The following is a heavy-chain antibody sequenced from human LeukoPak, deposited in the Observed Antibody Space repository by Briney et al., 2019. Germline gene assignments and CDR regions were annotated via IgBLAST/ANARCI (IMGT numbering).Heavy chain of an antibody. J-gene: IGHJ4*02. D-gene: IGHD5-24*01. Sequence: GGSLRLSCAASESTTSTYEQNWARQAPGKGPESVSHISSSGSPPYYTDSVKGRFTISRDNAKNSLYLQMNSLRATDTAVYYCASPQYYVDSWGQGTLVTVSS. CDR3: ASPQYYVDS. CDR2: ISSSGSPP. V-gene: IGHV3-48*03. CDR1: ESTTSTYE.